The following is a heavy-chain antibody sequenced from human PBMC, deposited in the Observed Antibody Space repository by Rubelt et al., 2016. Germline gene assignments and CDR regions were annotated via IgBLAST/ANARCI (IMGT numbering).Heavy chain of an antibody. Sequence: ESGGGVVQPGRSLRLSCAASGFIFSNYGMHWVRQAPGKGLEWVSAISDSGVNTHYADSVKGRLTISRDNSKNTLYLQMNSLRAEDTAVYYCAKVIGGRYPNAFDIWGQGTVVTASS. J-gene: IGHJ3*02. CDR1: GFIFSNYG. D-gene: IGHD1-26*01. V-gene: IGHV3-23*01. CDR2: ISDSGVNT. CDR3: AKVIGGRYPNAFDI.